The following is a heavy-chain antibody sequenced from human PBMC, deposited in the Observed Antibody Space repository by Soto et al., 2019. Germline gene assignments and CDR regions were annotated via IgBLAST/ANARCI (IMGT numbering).Heavy chain of an antibody. D-gene: IGHD3-22*01. V-gene: IGHV1-2*02. Sequence: GASVKVSCKASGYTFTGYYMHWVRQAPGQGLEWMGWINPNSGGTNYAQKFQGRVTMTRDTSISTAYMELSRLRSDDTAVYYCAREKVRFNNWFDPWGQGTLVTVSS. CDR1: GYTFTGYY. CDR3: AREKVRFNNWFDP. CDR2: INPNSGGT. J-gene: IGHJ5*02.